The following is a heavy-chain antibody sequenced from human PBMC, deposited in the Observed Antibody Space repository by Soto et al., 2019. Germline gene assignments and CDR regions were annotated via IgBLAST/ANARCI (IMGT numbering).Heavy chain of an antibody. D-gene: IGHD1-1*01. V-gene: IGHV1-18*01. CDR2: ISAYNGNT. Sequence: QVQLVQSGAEVKKPGASVKVSCKASGYTFTSYGISWVRQAPGQGLEWMGWISAYNGNTNYAQKLQGRVTMTTDTSTSTAYMELRSLRSDDTAVYYCARVGARGNWNDVGGYYYYGMDVWGQGTTVTVSS. CDR3: ARVGARGNWNDVGGYYYYGMDV. CDR1: GYTFTSYG. J-gene: IGHJ6*02.